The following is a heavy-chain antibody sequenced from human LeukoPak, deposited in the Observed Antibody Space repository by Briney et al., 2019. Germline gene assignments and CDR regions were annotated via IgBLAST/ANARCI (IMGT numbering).Heavy chain of an antibody. D-gene: IGHD3-22*01. Sequence: SETLSLTCAVYGGSFSGYYWSWIRQPPGKGLEWIGEINHRGSTNYNPSLKSRVTISVDTSKNQFSLKLSSVTAADTAVYYCARAYYYDSSGYYTDDYWGQGTLVTVSS. CDR3: ARAYYYDSSGYYTDDY. CDR2: INHRGST. J-gene: IGHJ4*02. CDR1: GGSFSGYY. V-gene: IGHV4-34*01.